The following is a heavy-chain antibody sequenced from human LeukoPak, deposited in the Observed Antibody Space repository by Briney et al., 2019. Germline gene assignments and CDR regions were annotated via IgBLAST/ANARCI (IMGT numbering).Heavy chain of an antibody. V-gene: IGHV1-69*04. J-gene: IGHJ4*02. Sequence: SVKVSFKASGGTFSSYAISWVRQAPGQGVEWMGRIIPIFGIANYAQKFQGRVTITADKSTSTAYMELSSLRSEDTAVYYCARDRDIWYSSGWSLTFDYWGQGTLVTVSS. CDR1: GGTFSSYA. CDR2: IIPIFGIA. CDR3: ARDRDIWYSSGWSLTFDY. D-gene: IGHD6-13*01.